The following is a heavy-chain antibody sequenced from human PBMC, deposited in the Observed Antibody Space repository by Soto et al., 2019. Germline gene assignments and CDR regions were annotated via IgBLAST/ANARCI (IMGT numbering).Heavy chain of an antibody. V-gene: IGHV1-46*01. CDR3: ARGAPGVGATCAVGDY. CDR1: GYTFTSYY. D-gene: IGHD1-26*01. Sequence: QVQLVQSGAEVKKPGASVKVSCKASGYTFTSYYMHWVRQAPGQGLAWMGIINPSGGRTSYAQKFQGRVSMTRDTSTSTVYKELSSLRSEDTAVYDCARGAPGVGATCAVGDYWVQGTLVTVSS. CDR2: INPSGGRT. J-gene: IGHJ4*02.